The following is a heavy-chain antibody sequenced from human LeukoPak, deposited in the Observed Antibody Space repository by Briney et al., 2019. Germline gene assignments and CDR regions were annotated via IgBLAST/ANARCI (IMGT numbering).Heavy chain of an antibody. CDR1: GFTFSSYG. CDR3: ARVDYGSGSYGYYYYYYMDV. D-gene: IGHD3-10*01. V-gene: IGHV3-30*02. Sequence: GGSLRLSCAASGFTFSSYGMHWVRQAPGKGLEWVAFIRYDGSNKYYADSVKGRFTISRDNSKNTLYLQMNCLRAEDTAVYYCARVDYGSGSYGYYYYYYMDVWGKGTTVTISS. CDR2: IRYDGSNK. J-gene: IGHJ6*03.